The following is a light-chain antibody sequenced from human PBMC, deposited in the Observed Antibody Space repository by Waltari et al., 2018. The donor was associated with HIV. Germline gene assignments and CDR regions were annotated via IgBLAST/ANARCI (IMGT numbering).Light chain of an antibody. J-gene: IGLJ1*01. CDR2: PVN. CDR3: SSFSDNNRIV. CDR1: STDAGGYNP. Sequence: QSALTHPPPASGSPGQSVPISCTATSTDAGGYNPLPWHQQHPGKAPNLLSYPVNKRPSGVPDRFSGSKSGNTASLTVSGLQVDDEADYYCSSFSDNNRIVFGTGTRVTVL. V-gene: IGLV2-8*01.